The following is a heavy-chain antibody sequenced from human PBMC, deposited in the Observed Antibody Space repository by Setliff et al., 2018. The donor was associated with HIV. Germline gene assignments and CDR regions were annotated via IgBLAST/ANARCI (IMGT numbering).Heavy chain of an antibody. Sequence: PGESLKISCKAVDYTFTTYWIGWVRQMPGEGLEWMGIIYPEDSNIKYNPSFQNQVTISADKSISTAYLQVHNLKASDTATCYCARRDGRSMNAFEIWGPGTMVTVSS. D-gene: IGHD6-13*01. CDR1: DYTFTTYW. CDR3: ARRDGRSMNAFEI. V-gene: IGHV5-51*01. CDR2: IYPEDSNI. J-gene: IGHJ3*02.